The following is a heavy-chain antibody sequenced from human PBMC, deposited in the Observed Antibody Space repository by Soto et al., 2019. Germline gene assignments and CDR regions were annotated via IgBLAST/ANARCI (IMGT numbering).Heavy chain of an antibody. CDR3: ARETRAALDILPGYDSGGMDV. CDR2: IYYSGST. Sequence: QVQLQESGPGLVKPSETLSLTCTVSGGSISSYYWSWIRQPPGKGLEWIGYIYYSGSTNYNPSLKPPVILSAETSKNQFSLKRSSVTAADPAVYYCARETRAALDILPGYDSGGMDVWGQGPTVTVSS. J-gene: IGHJ6*02. D-gene: IGHD3-9*01. V-gene: IGHV4-59*01. CDR1: GGSISSYY.